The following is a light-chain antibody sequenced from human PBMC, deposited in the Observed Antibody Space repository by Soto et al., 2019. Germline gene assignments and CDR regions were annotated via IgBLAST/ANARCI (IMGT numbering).Light chain of an antibody. J-gene: IGKJ4*01. CDR3: QQAGSFPLT. Sequence: DIQMTQSPSSVSASVGDRVTITCRASQAISSWLAWYQQKPGRAPKLLIYSASSLQNGAPSRFTGSGSGTDFALTSTSLQPDDTAIYYCQQAGSFPLTLGGGTKVEIK. V-gene: IGKV1-12*01. CDR2: SAS. CDR1: QAISSW.